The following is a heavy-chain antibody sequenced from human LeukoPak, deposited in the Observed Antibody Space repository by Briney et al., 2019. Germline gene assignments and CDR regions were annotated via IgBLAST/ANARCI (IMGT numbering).Heavy chain of an antibody. Sequence: GGSLRLSCAASGFTFSSYSMNWVRQAPGKGLEWVSSINSSSSYIYYADSVKGRFTISRDNAKNSLYLQMNSLRAEDTAVYYCARDGRAYGSGNYYGMDVWGQGTTVTVSS. D-gene: IGHD3-10*01. CDR1: GFTFSSYS. CDR3: ARDGRAYGSGNYYGMDV. J-gene: IGHJ6*02. CDR2: INSSSSYI. V-gene: IGHV3-21*01.